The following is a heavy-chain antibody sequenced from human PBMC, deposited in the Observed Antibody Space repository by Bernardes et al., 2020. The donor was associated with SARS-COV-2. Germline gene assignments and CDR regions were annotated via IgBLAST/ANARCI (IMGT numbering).Heavy chain of an antibody. D-gene: IGHD2-2*03. CDR3: ARGGYCSSTSCYRRNKILRLGDSLVDY. CDR2: ISGDGGST. Sequence: GGSLRLSCAASGFTFDDYAMHWVRQAPGKGLEWVSLISGDGGSTYYADSVKGRFTISRDNSKNSLYLQMNSLRTEDTALYYCARGGYCSSTSCYRRNKILRLGDSLVDYWGQGTLVTVSS. V-gene: IGHV3-43*02. CDR1: GFTFDDYA. J-gene: IGHJ4*02.